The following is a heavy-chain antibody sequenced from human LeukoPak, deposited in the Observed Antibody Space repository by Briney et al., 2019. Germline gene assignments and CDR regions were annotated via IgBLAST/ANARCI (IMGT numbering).Heavy chain of an antibody. D-gene: IGHD4-23*01. Sequence: TGGSLRLSCAASGFTFSSYAMSWVRQAPGKGLEWVSAISGSGGSTYYADSVKGRFTISRDNSKNTLYLQMNSLRAEDTAVYYCAKSPDETVARDYWGQGTLVTVSS. CDR1: GFTFSSYA. CDR2: ISGSGGST. V-gene: IGHV3-23*01. CDR3: AKSPDETVARDY. J-gene: IGHJ4*02.